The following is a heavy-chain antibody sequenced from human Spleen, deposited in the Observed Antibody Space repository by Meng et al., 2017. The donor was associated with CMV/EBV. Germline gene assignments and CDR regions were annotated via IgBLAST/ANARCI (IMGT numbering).Heavy chain of an antibody. V-gene: IGHV3-9*01. D-gene: IGHD3-22*01. CDR2: ISWNSGSI. CDR3: AKLSAQSTVVATQGYFDY. CDR1: GFIFDDYV. Sequence: SLKISCAASGFIFDDYVMHWVRQAPGKGLEWVSGISWNSGSIGYADSVKGRFTISRDNAKNSLYLQMNSLRAEDTALYYCAKLSAQSTVVATQGYFDYWGQGTLVTVSS. J-gene: IGHJ4*02.